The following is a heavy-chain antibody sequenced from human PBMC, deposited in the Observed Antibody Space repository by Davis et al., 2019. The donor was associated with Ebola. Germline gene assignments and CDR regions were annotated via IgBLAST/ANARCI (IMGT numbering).Heavy chain of an antibody. Sequence: GESLKISCAASGFTFRSYWMHWVRQAPGKGLVWVSRINGDGSKIDYADSVKGRFTISRDNAKNTLYLQMNSLKTEDTAVYYCNHGSNSGDYWGQGTLVTVSS. CDR1: GFTFRSYW. J-gene: IGHJ4*02. D-gene: IGHD4-23*01. V-gene: IGHV3-74*01. CDR2: INGDGSKI. CDR3: NHGSNSGDY.